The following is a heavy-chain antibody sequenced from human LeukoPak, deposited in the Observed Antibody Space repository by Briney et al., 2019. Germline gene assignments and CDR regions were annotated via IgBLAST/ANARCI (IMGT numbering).Heavy chain of an antibody. CDR2: ISGSGGST. CDR3: ASSDYVWGSYRYSLYYFDY. CDR1: GFTFSSYG. V-gene: IGHV3-23*01. Sequence: GGSLRLSCAASGFTFSSYGMSWVRQAPGKGLEWVSAISGSGGSTYYADSVKGRFTISRDNSKNTLYLQMNSLRAEDTAVYYCASSDYVWGSYRYSLYYFDYWGQGTLVTVSS. J-gene: IGHJ4*02. D-gene: IGHD3-16*02.